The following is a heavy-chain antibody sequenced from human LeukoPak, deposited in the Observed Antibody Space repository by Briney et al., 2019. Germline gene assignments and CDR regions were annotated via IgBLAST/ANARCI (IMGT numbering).Heavy chain of an antibody. J-gene: IGHJ5*02. Sequence: EASETLSLTCTVSGGSITSSSYYWSWIRQPPGKGLEWIGEINHSGSTYYNPSLNSRVTISVDTSKNQFSLKLSSVTAADTAVYYCARPRTRGYSRSVGFDPWGQGTLVTVSS. CDR2: INHSGST. D-gene: IGHD5-18*01. V-gene: IGHV4-39*07. CDR3: ARPRTRGYSRSVGFDP. CDR1: GGSITSSSYY.